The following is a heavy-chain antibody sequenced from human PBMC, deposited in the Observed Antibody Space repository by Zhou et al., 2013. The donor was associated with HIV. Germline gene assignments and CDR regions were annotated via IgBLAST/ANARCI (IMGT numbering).Heavy chain of an antibody. V-gene: IGHV1-46*01. J-gene: IGHJ5*02. CDR3: ARDKIISAGNGGWLDP. CDR1: GYTFTDYY. CDR2: INPSGGST. D-gene: IGHD6-13*01. Sequence: QVQLVQSGAEVQKSGASVKVSCKTSGYTFTDYYIHWVRQAPGQGLEWMARINPSGGSTTYAHRFQGRVSMARDTSTSTVSMEMKNLTSEDTAIYFCARDKIISAGNGGWLDPWGQGTLVTVSS.